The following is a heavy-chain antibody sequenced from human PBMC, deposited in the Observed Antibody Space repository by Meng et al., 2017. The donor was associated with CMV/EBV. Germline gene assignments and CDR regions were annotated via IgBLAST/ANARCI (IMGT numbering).Heavy chain of an antibody. CDR2: ISSSSSYI. D-gene: IGHD5-18*01. Sequence: LSCAAFGFHFSSYSMKWVRQAPGKGLEWVSSISSSSSYIYYADSVKGRFTISRDNAKNSLYLQMSSLRAEDTAVYYCARDPGNSYGFYWGQGTLVTVSS. V-gene: IGHV3-21*01. J-gene: IGHJ4*02. CDR3: ARDPGNSYGFY. CDR1: GFHFSSYS.